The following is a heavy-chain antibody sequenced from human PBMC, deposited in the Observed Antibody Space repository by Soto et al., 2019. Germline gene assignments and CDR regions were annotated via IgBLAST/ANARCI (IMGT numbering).Heavy chain of an antibody. CDR3: ASPRYDGIGTPFYS. J-gene: IGHJ4*02. V-gene: IGHV3-74*01. CDR1: GFTFSSYW. Sequence: EVHLVESGGGLVQPGGSLRLSCAASGFTFSSYWMHWVRQAPGKGLVWVSRLNTDGSSTTYADSVKGRFTISRDNATYTLFLQMNSLRAEATAVYYCASPRYDGIGTPFYSWGQGTLVTVSP. CDR2: LNTDGSST. D-gene: IGHD3-22*01.